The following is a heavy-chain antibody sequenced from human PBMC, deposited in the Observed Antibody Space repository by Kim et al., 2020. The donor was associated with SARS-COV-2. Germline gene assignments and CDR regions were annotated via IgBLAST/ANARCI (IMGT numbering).Heavy chain of an antibody. V-gene: IGHV1-46*01. CDR3: ARGASSQRGDFDY. Sequence: AQKFQGRVTMTRDTSTSTVYMELSSLRSEDTAVYYCARGASSQRGDFDYWGQGTLVTVSS. J-gene: IGHJ4*02. D-gene: IGHD6-25*01.